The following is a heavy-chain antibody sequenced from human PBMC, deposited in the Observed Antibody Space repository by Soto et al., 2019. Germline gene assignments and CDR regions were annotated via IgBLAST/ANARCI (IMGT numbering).Heavy chain of an antibody. V-gene: IGHV4-31*03. CDR2: IYYSGST. Sequence: PSETLSLTCTVSGGSISSGGYYWSWIRQHPGKGLEWIGYIYYSGSTYYNPSLKSRVTISVDTSKNQFSLKLSSVTAADTAVYYCARDTPRGYSCGSFDYWGQGTLVTVSS. J-gene: IGHJ4*02. CDR1: GGSISSGGYY. D-gene: IGHD5-18*01. CDR3: ARDTPRGYSCGSFDY.